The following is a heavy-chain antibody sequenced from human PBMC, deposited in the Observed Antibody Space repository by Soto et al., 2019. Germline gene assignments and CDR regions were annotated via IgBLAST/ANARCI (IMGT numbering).Heavy chain of an antibody. D-gene: IGHD6-19*01. CDR3: AKERISGWYWPTPY. Sequence: SQTLSLTCAISGDSVSSNSAAWNWSRQSPSRGLEWLGRTYYRSKWYNDYAVSVKSRITINPDTSKNQFSLQLNSVTPEDTAVYYCAKERISGWYWPTPYWGQGTLVTVSS. CDR1: GDSVSSNSAA. J-gene: IGHJ4*02. V-gene: IGHV6-1*01. CDR2: TYYRSKWYN.